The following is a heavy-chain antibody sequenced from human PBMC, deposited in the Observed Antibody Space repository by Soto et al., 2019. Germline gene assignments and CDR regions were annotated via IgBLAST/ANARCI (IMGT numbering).Heavy chain of an antibody. D-gene: IGHD5-18*01. V-gene: IGHV1-69*13. Sequence: ASVKVSCKASGGTFSSYAISWVRQAPGQGXEWMGGIIPIFGAANYAQKFQGRVTITADESTSTAYMELSSLRSEDTAVYYCARDGRGYSYGHEALYYYYGMDVWGQGTTVTVSS. CDR2: IIPIFGAA. CDR1: GGTFSSYA. CDR3: ARDGRGYSYGHEALYYYYGMDV. J-gene: IGHJ6*02.